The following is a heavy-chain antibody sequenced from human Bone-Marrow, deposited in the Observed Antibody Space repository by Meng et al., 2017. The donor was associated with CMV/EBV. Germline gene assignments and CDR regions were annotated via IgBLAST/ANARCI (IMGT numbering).Heavy chain of an antibody. CDR3: ARASGRGADYYYYGMDV. CDR2: IKQDGSEK. V-gene: IGHV3-7*03. Sequence: LSLTCAASGFTFSSYWMSWVRQAPGKGLEWVANIKQDGSEKYYVDSVKGRFTISRDNAKNSLYLQMNSLRAEDTAVYYCARASGRGADYYYYGMDVWGQGTTVTVSS. CDR1: GFTFSSYW. J-gene: IGHJ6*02. D-gene: IGHD3-10*01.